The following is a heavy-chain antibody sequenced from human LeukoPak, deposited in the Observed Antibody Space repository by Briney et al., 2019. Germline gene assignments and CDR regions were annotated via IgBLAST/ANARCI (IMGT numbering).Heavy chain of an antibody. CDR3: ATRSGDFWSGYVD. J-gene: IGHJ4*02. D-gene: IGHD3-3*01. CDR1: GYSVTEMS. V-gene: IGHV1-24*01. Sequence: ASVSVSCKVSGYSVTEMSMQRVRQAPGKELECLGGFDPEEAKMVYAQKFQGRVTMTEDTSTDTAYMELRGLTSEDTAVYYCATRSGDFWSGYVDWGQGTLVAVSS. CDR2: FDPEEAKM.